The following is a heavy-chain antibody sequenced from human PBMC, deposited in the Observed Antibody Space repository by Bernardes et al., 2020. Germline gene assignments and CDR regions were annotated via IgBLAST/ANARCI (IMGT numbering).Heavy chain of an antibody. J-gene: IGHJ6*02. D-gene: IGHD3-3*01. Sequence: GGSLRLSCAASGFTFSSFGMHWVRQAPGKGLEWVAVIWYAGSDKSYAASVKGRFTISRDNSKDTLYLQMNSLRVEDTAVYYCASVFGGANGGMDVWGQGTKVTV. CDR2: IWYAGSDK. CDR3: ASVFGGANGGMDV. CDR1: GFTFSSFG. V-gene: IGHV3-33*01.